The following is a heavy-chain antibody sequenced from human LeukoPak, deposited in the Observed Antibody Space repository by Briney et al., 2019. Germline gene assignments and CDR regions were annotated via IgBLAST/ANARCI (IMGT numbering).Heavy chain of an antibody. D-gene: IGHD3-22*01. Sequence: ASVKVSCKASGYTFTSYDINWVRQATGQGLEWMGWMDPNSGNTGYAQKFQGRVTMTRNTSISTAYMELSSLRSEDTAVYYCARIGYCYDSSGYYYYYYMDVWGKGTTVTISS. CDR3: ARIGYCYDSSGYYYYYYMDV. J-gene: IGHJ6*03. CDR2: MDPNSGNT. CDR1: GYTFTSYD. V-gene: IGHV1-8*01.